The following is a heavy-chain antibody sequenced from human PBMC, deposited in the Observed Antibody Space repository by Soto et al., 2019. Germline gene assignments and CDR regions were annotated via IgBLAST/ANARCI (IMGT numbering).Heavy chain of an antibody. D-gene: IGHD3-9*01. CDR2: ISSSSSTI. Sequence: PGGSLRLSCAASGFTFSSYSMNWVRQAPGKGLEWVSYISSSSSTIYYADSVKGRFTISRDNAKNTLYLQMNSLRAEDTAVYYCARETPNSFDWCNWFDPWGQGTLVTVSS. CDR1: GFTFSSYS. CDR3: ARETPNSFDWCNWFDP. J-gene: IGHJ5*02. V-gene: IGHV3-48*04.